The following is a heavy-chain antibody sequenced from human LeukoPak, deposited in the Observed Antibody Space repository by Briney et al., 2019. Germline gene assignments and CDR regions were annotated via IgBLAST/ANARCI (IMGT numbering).Heavy chain of an antibody. Sequence: GGFLELSCCASGVHLKSNYMNRGRQAPGEGLGGVSVIYSGGSTYYADSVKGRFTISRDNSKNTLYLQMNSLRAEDTAVYYCATWPGAWYGEDYWGQGTLVTVSS. CDR2: IYSGGST. V-gene: IGHV3-53*01. CDR3: ATWPGAWYGEDY. J-gene: IGHJ4*02. D-gene: IGHD3-10*01. CDR1: GVHLKSNY.